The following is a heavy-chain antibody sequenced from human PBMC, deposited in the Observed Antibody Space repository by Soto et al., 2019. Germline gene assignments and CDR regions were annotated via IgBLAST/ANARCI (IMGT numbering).Heavy chain of an antibody. V-gene: IGHV1-2*04. J-gene: IGHJ4*02. Sequence: QVQLVQSGAEVKKPGASVKVSCKASGYTFTGYYMHWVRQDPGQGLEWMGWINPNSGGTNYAQKFQGWVTMTRDTSISTAYMELIRLRSDDTAVYYCARDSGYSSCRPDLDFDYWGQGTLVTVSS. D-gene: IGHD6-19*01. CDR1: GYTFTGYY. CDR2: INPNSGGT. CDR3: ARDSGYSSCRPDLDFDY.